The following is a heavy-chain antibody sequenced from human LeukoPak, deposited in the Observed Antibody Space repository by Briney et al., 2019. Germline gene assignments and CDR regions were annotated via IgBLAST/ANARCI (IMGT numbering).Heavy chain of an antibody. V-gene: IGHV3-30*02. Sequence: PGGSLRLSCAASGFTFSNYGMHWVRQAPGKGLEWVAFIRYDGSNKYYADSVKGRFTISRDDSKNTLYLQMNSLRAEDTAVYYCESWAAAGPLKDYWGQGTLVTVSS. CDR3: ESWAAAGPLKDY. J-gene: IGHJ4*02. CDR1: GFTFSNYG. CDR2: IRYDGSNK. D-gene: IGHD6-13*01.